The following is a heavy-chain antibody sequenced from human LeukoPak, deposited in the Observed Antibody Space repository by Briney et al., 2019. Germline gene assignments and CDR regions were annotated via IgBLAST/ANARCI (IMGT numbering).Heavy chain of an antibody. CDR3: AADPWGTVTTKFDY. J-gene: IGHJ4*02. V-gene: IGHV1-58*01. Sequence: SVKVSCKASGFTFTSSAVQWVRQARGQRLEWIGWIVVGSGNTNYAQKFQERVTITRDMSTSTAYMELSSLRSEDTAVYYCAADPWGTVTTKFDYWGQGTLVTVSS. CDR1: GFTFTSSA. D-gene: IGHD4-17*01. CDR2: IVVGSGNT.